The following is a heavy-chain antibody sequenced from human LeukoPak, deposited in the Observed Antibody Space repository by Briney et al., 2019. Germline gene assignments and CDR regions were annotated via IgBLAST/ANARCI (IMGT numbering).Heavy chain of an antibody. V-gene: IGHV1-46*01. CDR2: INPSGGST. Sequence: ASVKVSCKSSGYTFTNYYMHWVRQAPGQGLEWMGIINPSGGSTSYAQKFQGRLTMTRDTSTRTVYMELSSLRSEDTAVYYCARVMDSYSSSPRAPYFDYWGQGTLVTVSS. D-gene: IGHD6-6*01. CDR1: GYTFTNYY. CDR3: ARVMDSYSSSPRAPYFDY. J-gene: IGHJ4*02.